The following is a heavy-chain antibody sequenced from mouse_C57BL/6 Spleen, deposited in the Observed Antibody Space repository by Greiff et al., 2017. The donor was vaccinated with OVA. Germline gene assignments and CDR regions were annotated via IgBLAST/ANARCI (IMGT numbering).Heavy chain of an antibody. CDR3: ARWGDYGAWFAY. V-gene: IGHV1-50*01. CDR2: IAPSDSYT. D-gene: IGHD2-4*01. Sequence: VQLKESGAELVKPGASVKLSCKASGYTFTSYWMQWVKQRPGQGLEWIGEIAPSDSYTNYNQKFKGKATLTVDKSSSTAYLQLSSLTSEDSAVYYCARWGDYGAWFAYWGQGTLVTVSA. J-gene: IGHJ3*01. CDR1: GYTFTSYW.